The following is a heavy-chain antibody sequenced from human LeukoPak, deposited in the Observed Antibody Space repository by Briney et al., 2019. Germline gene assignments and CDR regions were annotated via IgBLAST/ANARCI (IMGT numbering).Heavy chain of an antibody. CDR3: ARLMTSVTEGNYYYGMDV. D-gene: IGHD4-17*01. CDR2: IYYTGST. V-gene: IGHV4-31*03. CDR1: GVSITRGGYY. J-gene: IGHJ6*02. Sequence: TSQSLSLTCTVSGVSITRGGYYSGWGRHNPGKGLEWIVYIYYTGSTYYNPSLKSRVTISVDTSKNQFSLKLSSVTAADTAVYYCARLMTSVTEGNYYYGMDVGGQGTTVRVS.